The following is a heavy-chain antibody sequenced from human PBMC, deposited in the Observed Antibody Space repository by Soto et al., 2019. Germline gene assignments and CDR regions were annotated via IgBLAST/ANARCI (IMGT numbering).Heavy chain of an antibody. CDR1: GYNFTTYW. V-gene: IGHV5-51*01. CDR2: IYPGDSDT. D-gene: IGHD3-10*01. CDR3: ARNKKATLLWVGEAHGMDV. Sequence: EVQLVQSGAEVKKPGESLKISCKGSGYNFTTYWIGWVRQMPGKGLEWRGIIYPGDSDTRYSPSFQGQVTISADKSISTAHRQRSSLTASETAMYYCARNKKATLLWVGEAHGMDVWGQGNTVTGSS. J-gene: IGHJ6*02.